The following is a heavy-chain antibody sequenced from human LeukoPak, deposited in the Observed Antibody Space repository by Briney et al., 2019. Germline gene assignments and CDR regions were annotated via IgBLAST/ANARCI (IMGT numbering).Heavy chain of an antibody. CDR1: GFTVSSSY. J-gene: IGHJ5*02. CDR2: IHSAGST. V-gene: IGHV3-53*01. Sequence: PGGSLRLSCAASGFTVSSSYMNWVRQAPGKGLEWVSIIHSAGSTYYADSVKGRFTISRDYSKNTLYLQMNSLRAEDTAVYYCVRDQTADYSTWGQGTLVTVSS. CDR3: VRDQTADYST. D-gene: IGHD2-21*02.